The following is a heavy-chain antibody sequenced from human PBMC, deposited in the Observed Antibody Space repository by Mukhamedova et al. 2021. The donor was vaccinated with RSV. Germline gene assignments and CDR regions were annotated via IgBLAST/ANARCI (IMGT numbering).Heavy chain of an antibody. J-gene: IGHJ3*02. CDR2: IARTGNTI. V-gene: IGHV3-48*03. Sequence: MGWVRQAPGKGLEWVSYIARTGNTIYYADSVKGRFTISRDNAKNSLFLQMNSLRAEDTALYYCARLWGSTADAFDIWGQGTMVTASS. D-gene: IGHD3-16*01. CDR3: ARLWGSTADAFDI.